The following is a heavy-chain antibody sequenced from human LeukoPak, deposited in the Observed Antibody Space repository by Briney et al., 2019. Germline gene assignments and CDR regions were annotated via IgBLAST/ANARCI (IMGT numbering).Heavy chain of an antibody. D-gene: IGHD2-21*01. J-gene: IGHJ4*02. Sequence: GGSLRLSCAASGFTVSNNYMSWVRQAPGKGLEWVSVIYSGGSTYYADSVKGRFTISRDNSKNTLYLQMNSLRAEDTAVYYRATGVPGAYRIIYWGQGTLVTVSS. CDR2: IYSGGST. CDR3: ATGVPGAYRIIY. CDR1: GFTVSNNY. V-gene: IGHV3-66*01.